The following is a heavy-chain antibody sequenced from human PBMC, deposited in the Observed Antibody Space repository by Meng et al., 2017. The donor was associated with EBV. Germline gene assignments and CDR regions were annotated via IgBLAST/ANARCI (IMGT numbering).Heavy chain of an antibody. D-gene: IGHD1/OR15-1a*01. J-gene: IGHJ4*02. CDR2: IIPAGGNT. CDR3: VRELVGGTFDY. V-gene: IGHV1-46*01. Sequence: QVQMVQSGAEVKKPGASVKVSCKASGYTFTSYYLHWVRKAPGQGLEWMGIIIPAGGNTNYAQKFRGRFTMTRDTSTSTVYMDLSILTSEDTAVYYCVRELVGGTFDYWGQGTLVPSPQ. CDR1: GYTFTSYY.